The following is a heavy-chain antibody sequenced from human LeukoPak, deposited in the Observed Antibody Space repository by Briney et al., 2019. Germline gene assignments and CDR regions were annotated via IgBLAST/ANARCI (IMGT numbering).Heavy chain of an antibody. D-gene: IGHD3-16*01. Sequence: PSETLSLTCTVSGGSISSYYWSWIRQPPGKGVEWIGYIYYSGSTNYNPSLKSRVTISVDTSKNQFSLKLSSVTAADTAVYYCARWGDWFDPWGQGTLVTVSS. V-gene: IGHV4-59*08. CDR1: GGSISSYY. CDR3: ARWGDWFDP. J-gene: IGHJ5*02. CDR2: IYYSGST.